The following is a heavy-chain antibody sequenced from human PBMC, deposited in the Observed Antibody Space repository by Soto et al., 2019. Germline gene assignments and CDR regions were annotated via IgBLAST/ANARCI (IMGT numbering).Heavy chain of an antibody. CDR3: VKEVETVRLVAFAL. CDR2: IYSGGST. V-gene: IGHV3-53*01. CDR1: GFTVSSNY. D-gene: IGHD4-4*01. J-gene: IGHJ4*02. Sequence: GGSLRLSCAASGFTVSSNYMSLVRQAPGKGLEWVSVIYSGGSTYYADSVKGRFTISRDNSKNTLYLQMNSLRAEDTAVYYCVKEVETVRLVAFALWGQGTKVTVSS.